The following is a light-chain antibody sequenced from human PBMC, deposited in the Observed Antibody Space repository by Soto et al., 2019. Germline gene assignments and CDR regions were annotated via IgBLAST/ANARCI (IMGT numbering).Light chain of an antibody. CDR1: NSDVGRYNS. J-gene: IGLJ3*02. CDR2: AVR. CDR3: FSYTANDNWV. V-gene: IGLV2-11*01. Sequence: QSALTQPHSVSGSPGQSVTISCTGTNSDVGRYNSVSWYQQLPGKAPQLIISAVRQRPSGVPDRFSGPKSGNTASLTISGLQTDDEADYFCFSYTANDNWVFGGGTKLTVL.